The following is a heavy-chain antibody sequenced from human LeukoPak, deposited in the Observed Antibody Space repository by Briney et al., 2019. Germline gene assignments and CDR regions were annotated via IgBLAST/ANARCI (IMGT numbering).Heavy chain of an antibody. D-gene: IGHD5-18*01. J-gene: IGHJ6*02. V-gene: IGHV3-43*02. Sequence: GGSLRLSCAASGFTFSSYAMSWVRQAPGKGLEWVSLISWDGGSTYYADSVKGRFTISRDNSKNSLYLQMNSLRTEDTALYYCAKGGGYSYGSNYYYYGMDVWGQGTTVTVSS. CDR1: GFTFSSYA. CDR3: AKGGGYSYGSNYYYYGMDV. CDR2: ISWDGGST.